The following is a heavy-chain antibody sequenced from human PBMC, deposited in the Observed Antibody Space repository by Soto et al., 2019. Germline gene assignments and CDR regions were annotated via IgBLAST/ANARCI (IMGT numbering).Heavy chain of an antibody. J-gene: IGHJ1*01. V-gene: IGHV4-39*01. CDR1: GGSITSSSHY. CDR2: IYYSGST. CDR3: ARRFEYYHH. Sequence: QLQLQESGPGLVKPSETLSLTCTVSGGSITSSSHYWGWIRQPPGKGLEWIGSIYYSGSTYYNPSLKSRVTISVDTSKNQLSLKLSSVTAADTAVYYCARRFEYYHHWGQGTLVTVSS.